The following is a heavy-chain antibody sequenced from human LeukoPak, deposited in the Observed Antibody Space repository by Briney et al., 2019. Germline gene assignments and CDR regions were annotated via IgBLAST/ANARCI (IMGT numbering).Heavy chain of an antibody. CDR3: ASQLYGMDV. CDR1: GFTFSSYW. CDR2: IKQDGSEK. Sequence: PGGSLRLSCAASGFTFSSYWMNWVRQAPGKGLEWVANIKQDGSEKYYVGSVKGRFTISRDNAKNSLYLQMNSLGVEDTAVYYCASQLYGMDVWGQGTTVTVSS. J-gene: IGHJ6*02. D-gene: IGHD1-1*01. V-gene: IGHV3-7*01.